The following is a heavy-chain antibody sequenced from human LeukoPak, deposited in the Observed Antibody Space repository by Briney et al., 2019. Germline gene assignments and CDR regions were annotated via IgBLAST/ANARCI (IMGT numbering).Heavy chain of an antibody. Sequence: KPSETLSLTCPVPGGSISSYYWSWIRQPPGKGLEYIGYIYTSGSTNYNPSLKSRVTVSVDTSKNQFSLKLSSVTAADTAVYYCARFNYEGGYFDYWGQGTLVTGSS. CDR3: ARFNYEGGYFDY. V-gene: IGHV4-4*09. D-gene: IGHD4-11*01. J-gene: IGHJ4*02. CDR2: IYTSGST. CDR1: GGSISSYY.